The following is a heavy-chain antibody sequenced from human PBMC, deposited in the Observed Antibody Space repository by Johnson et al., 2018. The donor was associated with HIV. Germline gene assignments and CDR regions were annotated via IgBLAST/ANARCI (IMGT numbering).Heavy chain of an antibody. Sequence: VQLVESGGGEVRPGGSLRLSCAASGFSFDDYGMSWVRQGPGQGLEWVASIKQDGSEMSYVASVKGRFSFSRDNAKNSLFLQMNSLSAGDTALYYCARAQTYYDFWSGYDAFDIWGQGTMVTVSS. CDR2: IKQDGSEM. J-gene: IGHJ3*02. CDR1: GFSFDDYG. CDR3: ARAQTYYDFWSGYDAFDI. V-gene: IGHV3-7*01. D-gene: IGHD3-3*01.